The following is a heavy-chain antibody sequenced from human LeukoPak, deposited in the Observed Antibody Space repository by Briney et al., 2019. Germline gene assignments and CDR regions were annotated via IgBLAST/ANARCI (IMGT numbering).Heavy chain of an antibody. J-gene: IGHJ6*02. CDR1: GFTFSTYW. Sequence: AGGSLRLSCAPSGFTFSTYWMSWVRQAPGKGLEWVANIKQDGSEKYYVDSVKGRFTISRDNAKNTLYLQMNSLRAEDTAVYYCARDRIVVVTAILRSDYYGMDVWGQGTTVTVSS. CDR3: ARDRIVVVTAILRSDYYGMDV. CDR2: IKQDGSEK. V-gene: IGHV3-7*01. D-gene: IGHD2-21*02.